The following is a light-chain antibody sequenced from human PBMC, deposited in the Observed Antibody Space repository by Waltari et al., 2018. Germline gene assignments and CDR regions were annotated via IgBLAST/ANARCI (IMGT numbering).Light chain of an antibody. V-gene: IGKV3-20*01. Sequence: EIVLTQSPVTLSLSPGERATLSCRASESITTNFIACYQQKPGQAPRLLIHGASIRATGISDFFSGSGSVTDFTLTISRLEPEDFAVYYCQHYGRSAITFGQGTRLDIK. CDR1: ESITTNF. CDR2: GAS. J-gene: IGKJ5*01. CDR3: QHYGRSAIT.